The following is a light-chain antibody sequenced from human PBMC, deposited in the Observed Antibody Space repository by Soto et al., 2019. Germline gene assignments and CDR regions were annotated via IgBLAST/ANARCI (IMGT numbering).Light chain of an antibody. J-gene: IGLJ1*01. V-gene: IGLV2-14*01. CDR1: SSDVGGFDF. Sequence: QSALTQPASVSGSPGQSITISCTGNSSDVGGFDFVSWYQQYPGKAPKLIISDVTNRPSGISNRFSGSKSGNTASLTISGLQAEDEADYYCISYASSTTLWVFGTGTKVTVL. CDR2: DVT. CDR3: ISYASSTTLWV.